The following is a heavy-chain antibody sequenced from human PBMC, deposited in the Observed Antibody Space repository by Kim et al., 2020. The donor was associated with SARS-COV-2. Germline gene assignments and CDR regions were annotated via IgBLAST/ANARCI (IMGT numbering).Heavy chain of an antibody. J-gene: IGHJ6*02. D-gene: IGHD5-18*01. CDR3: ARHGGYSYGYITGYYYGMEV. Sequence: GGSLRLSCAASGFTFSSYWMSWVRQAPGKGPEWVANIKQDGSGKYYVDSVKGRFIISRDNAKNLLYLQMNSLRDEDTAVYYCARHGGYSYGYITGYYYGMEVWGQGAT. CDR1: GFTFSSYW. V-gene: IGHV3-7*03. CDR2: IKQDGSGK.